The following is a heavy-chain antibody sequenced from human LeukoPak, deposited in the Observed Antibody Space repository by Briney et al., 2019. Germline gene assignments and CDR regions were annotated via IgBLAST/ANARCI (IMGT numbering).Heavy chain of an antibody. CDR1: VGSFSNYY. V-gene: IGHV4-34*01. CDR3: APIFGDYSDFDS. D-gene: IGHD4-17*01. CDR2: ITHHGST. J-gene: IGHJ4*02. Sequence: PSETLSLTCAVYVGSFSNYYLSGVRQPPGKGLEWIGEITHHGSTNYNPPLKSRVPIFVDTSKSQFSLRLTSVAAADTAVYYCAPIFGDYSDFDSWGPGTLVTVSS.